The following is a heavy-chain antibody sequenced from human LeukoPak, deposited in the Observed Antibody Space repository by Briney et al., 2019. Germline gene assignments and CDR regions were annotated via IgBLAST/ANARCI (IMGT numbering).Heavy chain of an antibody. J-gene: IGHJ3*02. V-gene: IGHV4-34*01. Sequence: PSETLSLTCAVYGGSFSGYYWNWIRQPPGKGLEWIGEINHSGSTNYNPSLKSRVTISVDTSKNQFSLKLSSVTAADTAVYYCARPSDDAFDIWGQGTMVTVSS. CDR3: ARPSDDAFDI. CDR2: INHSGST. CDR1: GGSFSGYY.